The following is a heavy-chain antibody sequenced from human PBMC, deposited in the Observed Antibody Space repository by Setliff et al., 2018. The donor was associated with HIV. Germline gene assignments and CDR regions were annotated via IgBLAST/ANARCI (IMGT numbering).Heavy chain of an antibody. J-gene: IGHJ5*02. D-gene: IGHD3-3*01. CDR3: VKGQFLEWFNWFDP. CDR1: GFSVTNNY. V-gene: IGHV3-64D*09. Sequence: GSLRLSCVASGFSVTNNYINWVRQAPGKGLEWVSVISGNGGNTYYTDSVKGRFTISRDNAKNTLYLQMSSLRSEDTAVYYCVKGQFLEWFNWFDPWGQGTLVTVSS. CDR2: ISGNGGNT.